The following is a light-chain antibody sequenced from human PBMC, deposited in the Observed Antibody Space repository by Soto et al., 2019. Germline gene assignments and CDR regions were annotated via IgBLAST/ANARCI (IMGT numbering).Light chain of an antibody. CDR3: QQYNSYRRT. J-gene: IGKJ1*01. V-gene: IGKV1-5*03. Sequence: DIQMTQSPSTLSASVGDRVTITCRASQSISSWLAWYQQKPGKAPKLLIYKSSSLESGVPSRFSGRGSGTEFTLTIRSLQPDDFATYSCQQYNSYRRTFGQGTKVEIK. CDR2: KSS. CDR1: QSISSW.